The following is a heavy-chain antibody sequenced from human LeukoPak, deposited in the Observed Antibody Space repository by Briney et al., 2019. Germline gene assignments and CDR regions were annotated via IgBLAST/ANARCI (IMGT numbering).Heavy chain of an antibody. CDR2: IYSSGST. D-gene: IGHD4-17*01. Sequence: SETLSLTCTVSGGSISSTIYDWGWIRQPPGKGLEYIGSIYSSGSTYYSPSLKSRVTISVDTSKNQFSLKLSSVTAADTAVYYCARRTALSGDYDWFDPWGQGTLVTVSS. J-gene: IGHJ5*02. CDR3: ARRTALSGDYDWFDP. CDR1: GGSISSTIYD. V-gene: IGHV4-39*07.